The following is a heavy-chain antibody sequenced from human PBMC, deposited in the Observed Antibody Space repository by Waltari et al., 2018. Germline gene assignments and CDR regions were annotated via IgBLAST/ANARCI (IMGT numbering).Heavy chain of an antibody. CDR1: GGSISSYY. J-gene: IGHJ4*02. D-gene: IGHD3-16*01. V-gene: IGHV4-59*01. CDR3: ARALTSFGGGGAACFDY. CDR2: IYYSGST. Sequence: QVQLQESGPGLVKPSETLSLTCTVSGGSISSYYWSWIRQPPGKGLEWIGYIYYSGSTNYNPSLKVRLPLAGNTVKNQFPLKLGSGTAADTGVFYCARALTSFGGGGAACFDYWGQGTLVTVSS.